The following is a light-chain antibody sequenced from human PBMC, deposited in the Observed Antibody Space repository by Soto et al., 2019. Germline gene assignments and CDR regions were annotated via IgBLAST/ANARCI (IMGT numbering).Light chain of an antibody. Sequence: EIVLTQSPCTLSLSAGERATLSCRASQSVSSSYLAWYQQKPVQAPMRLIYVASSMATGIPDRFSGSGSGTDFTLTSSRLEPEDFAVYYCQQYGSSPPSTFGQGTKVEIK. CDR3: QQYGSSPPST. J-gene: IGKJ1*01. CDR2: VAS. V-gene: IGKV3-20*01. CDR1: QSVSSSY.